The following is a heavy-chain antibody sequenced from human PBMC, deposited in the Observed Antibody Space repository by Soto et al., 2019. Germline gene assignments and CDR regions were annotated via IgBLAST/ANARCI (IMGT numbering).Heavy chain of an antibody. Sequence: EVQLVETGGGLIQPGGSLRLSCAASGSAVVDNYMNWVRQAPGKGLEWVALISSGGGTYYEDSVKGRFSISRDNSENTLYLQMNSLRAEDTSVYYCAKDGELRLGELSFKYCFDYWGQGTLVTVSS. CDR3: AKDGELRLGELSFKYCFDY. J-gene: IGHJ4*02. V-gene: IGHV3-53*02. CDR1: GSAVVDNY. CDR2: ISSGGGT. D-gene: IGHD3-16*02.